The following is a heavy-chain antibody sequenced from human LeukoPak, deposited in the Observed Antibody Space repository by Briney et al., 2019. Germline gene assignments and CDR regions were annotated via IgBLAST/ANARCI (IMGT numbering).Heavy chain of an antibody. D-gene: IGHD2-21*02. V-gene: IGHV3-30*18. CDR3: AKNIGDYNSHYFDY. CDR1: GFTFSSYG. CDR2: ISYDGSNK. Sequence: GGSLRLSCAASGFTFSSYGMHWVRQAPGKGLEWVAVISYDGSNKYYADSVKGRFTISRDNSKNTLYLQMNSLRLEDTAVYYCAKNIGDYNSHYFDYWGQGTLVTVSS. J-gene: IGHJ4*02.